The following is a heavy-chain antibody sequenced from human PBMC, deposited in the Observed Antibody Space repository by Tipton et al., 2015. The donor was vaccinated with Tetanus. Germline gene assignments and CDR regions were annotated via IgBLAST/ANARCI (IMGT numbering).Heavy chain of an antibody. CDR3: ARGQAAGFTVGYYYYYYGMDV. CDR1: GFTFSSHT. D-gene: IGHD6-13*01. Sequence: LRLSCAASGFTFSSHTMSWVRQAPGKGLEWIGEINHSGSTNYNPSLKSRVTISVDTSKNQFSLKLSSVTAADTAVYYCARGQAAGFTVGYYYYYYGMDVWGQGTTVTVSS. J-gene: IGHJ6*02. V-gene: IGHV4-34*01. CDR2: INHSGST.